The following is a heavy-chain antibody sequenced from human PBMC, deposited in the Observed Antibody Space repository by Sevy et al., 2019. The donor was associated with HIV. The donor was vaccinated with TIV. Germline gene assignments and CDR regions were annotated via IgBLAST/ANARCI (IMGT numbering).Heavy chain of an antibody. V-gene: IGHV4-59*01. J-gene: IGHJ4*02. Sequence: SETLSLTCTVSGGSMRSYYWMWIRQPPGKGLEWIGYIYYSGTTSYNPSLKSRVIISVDTSKNQFSLKLSSVTAADTAIYYCARGDGFSYGPLHSWGQGTLVTVSS. D-gene: IGHD5-18*01. CDR3: ARGDGFSYGPLHS. CDR2: IYYSGTT. CDR1: GGSMRSYY.